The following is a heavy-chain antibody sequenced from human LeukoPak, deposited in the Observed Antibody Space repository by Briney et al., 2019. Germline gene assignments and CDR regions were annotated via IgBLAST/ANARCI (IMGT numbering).Heavy chain of an antibody. V-gene: IGHV3-15*07. CDR1: GFTFSNAW. J-gene: IGHJ4*02. Sequence: PGGSLRLSCAASGFTFSNAWMNWVRQAPGKGLEWVGRIKSKTDDGTTDYAAPVKGRFAISRDDSKNTLYLQMNSLKTEDTAVYYCTTDPYYYDSSDQDYFDYWGQGTLVTVSS. CDR3: TTDPYYYDSSDQDYFDY. CDR2: IKSKTDDGTT. D-gene: IGHD3-22*01.